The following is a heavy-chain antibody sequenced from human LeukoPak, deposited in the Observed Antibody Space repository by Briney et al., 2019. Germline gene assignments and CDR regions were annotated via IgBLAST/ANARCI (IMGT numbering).Heavy chain of an antibody. CDR1: GFTFSSYG. Sequence: PGGSLRLSCAASGFTFSSYGMHWVRQAPGKGLEWVAVIWYDGSNKYYADSVKGRFTISRDNSKNTLYLQMNSLRAEDTAVYYCAREPIGPMVRGSSPDYWGQGTLVTVSS. V-gene: IGHV3-33*01. CDR3: AREPIGPMVRGSSPDY. CDR2: IWYDGSNK. D-gene: IGHD3-10*01. J-gene: IGHJ4*02.